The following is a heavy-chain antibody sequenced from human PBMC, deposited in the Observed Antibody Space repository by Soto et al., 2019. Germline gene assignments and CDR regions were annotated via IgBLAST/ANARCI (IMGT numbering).Heavy chain of an antibody. CDR2: TYYRSKWYN. V-gene: IGHV6-1*01. J-gene: IGHJ6*02. Sequence: PSQTLSLTCAISGVSVSSNSASWNWIRQSPSRGLEWLGRTYYRSKWYNDYAVSVKSRITINPDTSKNQFSLQLNSVTPEDTAVYYCARDSDIVVVPAAMKINYYYYGMDVWGQGTTVTVSS. CDR1: GVSVSSNSAS. CDR3: ARDSDIVVVPAAMKINYYYYGMDV. D-gene: IGHD2-2*01.